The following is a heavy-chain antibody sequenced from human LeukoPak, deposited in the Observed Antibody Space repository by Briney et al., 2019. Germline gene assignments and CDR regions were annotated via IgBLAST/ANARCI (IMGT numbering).Heavy chain of an antibody. D-gene: IGHD3-16*01. Sequence: ASVKVSCKTSEGTFTTYAISWVRQAPGQGLEWMGRIIPTLGIPIYAQKSQDRVAITADKSTSTAYMELSSLTSEDTAIYYCARGGGSSHGSWGQGTLVTVSS. CDR3: ARGGGSSHGS. J-gene: IGHJ5*02. CDR1: EGTFTTYA. CDR2: IIPTLGIP. V-gene: IGHV1-69*04.